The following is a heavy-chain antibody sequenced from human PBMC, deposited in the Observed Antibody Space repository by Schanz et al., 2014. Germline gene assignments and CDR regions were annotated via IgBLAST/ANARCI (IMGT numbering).Heavy chain of an antibody. V-gene: IGHV3-23*04. CDR3: AKDPRGDKNDRAYYFDY. J-gene: IGHJ4*02. Sequence: EVQLVESGGDLVQPGGSLRLSCSASGFTFSTFAMHWVRQAPGKGLEWVSAISGSGGSTYYADSVKGRFTISRDNSKNTLYLQMNSLRVEDTAVYYCAKDPRGDKNDRAYYFDYWGQGTLVSVSS. D-gene: IGHD3-10*01. CDR1: GFTFSTFA. CDR2: ISGSGGST.